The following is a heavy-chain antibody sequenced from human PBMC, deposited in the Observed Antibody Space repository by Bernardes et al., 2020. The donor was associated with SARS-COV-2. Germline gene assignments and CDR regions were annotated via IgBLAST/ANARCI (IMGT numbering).Heavy chain of an antibody. CDR2: INSDGSNR. Sequence: GGSLRLSCAASGFTFSSYWMHWVRQAPGKGLVWVSRINSDGSNRSYADSVKGRFTISRDNSRNTLYLQMKGLRAEDTAVFYCAKGRGFFYGSWTSFDFWGQGTLVTASS. CDR1: GFTFSSYW. V-gene: IGHV3-74*01. CDR3: AKGRGFFYGSWTSFDF. J-gene: IGHJ4*02. D-gene: IGHD3-10*01.